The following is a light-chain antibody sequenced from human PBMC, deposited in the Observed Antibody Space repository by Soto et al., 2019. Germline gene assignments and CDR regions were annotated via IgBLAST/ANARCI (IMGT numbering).Light chain of an antibody. CDR1: SRDFSDHNH. CDR2: EVS. Sequence: QSVLTQPASVSGSPGQSITISCTGTSRDFSDHNHVPWYQHHPGKAPKLIIYEVSNRPSGVSNRFSGSKSGNTASLTISGLQAEDEADYYCSSYTSGSTLPWVFGTGTKLTVL. V-gene: IGLV2-14*01. CDR3: SSYTSGSTLPWV. J-gene: IGLJ1*01.